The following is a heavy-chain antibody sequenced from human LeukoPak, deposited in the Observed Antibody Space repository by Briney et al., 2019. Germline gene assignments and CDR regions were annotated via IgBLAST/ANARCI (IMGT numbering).Heavy chain of an antibody. Sequence: PSETLSLTCTVSGGSISSSSYYWGWIRQPPGKGLEWIGRIYYSGSTYYNPSLKSRVTISVDTSKTQSSLKLSSVTAADTAVYYCARSGYSYGSDYWGQGTLVTVSS. CDR3: ARSGYSYGSDY. CDR2: IYYSGST. J-gene: IGHJ4*02. V-gene: IGHV4-39*01. CDR1: GGSISSSSYY. D-gene: IGHD5-18*01.